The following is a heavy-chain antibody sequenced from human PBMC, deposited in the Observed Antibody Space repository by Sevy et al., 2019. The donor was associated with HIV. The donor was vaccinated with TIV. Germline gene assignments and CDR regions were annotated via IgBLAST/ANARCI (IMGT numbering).Heavy chain of an antibody. CDR2: IYSTGRS. CDR3: AREADGYNYVAEF. CDR1: GGSISGYY. D-gene: IGHD5-12*01. Sequence: SETLSLICTVSGGSISGYYWSWNRQPAGKGLEWIGRIYSTGRSNYHPTLKRRVTMSVDTSKNKFSLRLSSVTAADTAVYFCAREADGYNYVAEFWGQGTLVTVSS. J-gene: IGHJ4*02. V-gene: IGHV4-4*07.